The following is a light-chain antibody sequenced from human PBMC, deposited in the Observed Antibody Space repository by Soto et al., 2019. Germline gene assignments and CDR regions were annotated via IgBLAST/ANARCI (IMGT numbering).Light chain of an antibody. J-gene: IGLJ2*01. Sequence: QPVLTQPPSVSGAPGQTITISCTGSSSNIGADFGVHWYQQLPGAAPKLVIFVNTNRPSGVPDRFTGSKSGTSASLAISGLRSEDEAVYYCAAWGDSLVFGGGTKVTVL. CDR1: SSNIGADFG. CDR3: AAWGDSLV. V-gene: IGLV1-40*01. CDR2: VNT.